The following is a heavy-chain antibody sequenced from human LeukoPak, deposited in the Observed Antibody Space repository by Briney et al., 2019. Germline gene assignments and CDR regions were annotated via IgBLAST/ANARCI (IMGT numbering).Heavy chain of an antibody. Sequence: ASVKVSCRTSGYTFTGYYMHWVRQAPGQGLEWMGRINPNSGGTNYAQRFQGRVTVTRDTSFSTAYMELSRLRSDDTAVYYCARGSSTSLLTVLGDYWGQGTLVTVSS. V-gene: IGHV1-2*06. CDR1: GYTFTGYY. CDR2: INPNSGGT. CDR3: ARGSSTSLLTVLGDY. J-gene: IGHJ4*02. D-gene: IGHD2-2*01.